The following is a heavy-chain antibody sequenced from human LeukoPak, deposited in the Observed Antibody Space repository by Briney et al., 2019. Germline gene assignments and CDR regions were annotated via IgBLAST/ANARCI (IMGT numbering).Heavy chain of an antibody. J-gene: IGHJ4*02. CDR1: GLAFSTYS. CDR3: ARGDYGGDYFDY. D-gene: IGHD4-23*01. V-gene: IGHV3-23*01. Sequence: PGGSLRLSCAASGLAFSTYSMSWVRQAPGKGLYWVSGISASGSSTYYADSVKGRFTISRDNSKNTLYLQMNSLRAEDTAVYYCARGDYGGDYFDYWGQGTLVTVSS. CDR2: ISASGSST.